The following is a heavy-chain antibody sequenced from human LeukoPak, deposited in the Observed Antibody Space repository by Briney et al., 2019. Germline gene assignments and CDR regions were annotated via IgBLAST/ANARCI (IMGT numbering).Heavy chain of an antibody. CDR3: ATTYYDSSGYYPTYYFDY. Sequence: GGSLRLSCAASGFTFSSYSMNWVRQAPGKGLEWVSSISSSSSYIYYADSVKGRFTISRDNAKSSLYLQMSSLRSEDTAVYYCATTYYDSSGYYPTYYFDYWGQGTLVTVSS. D-gene: IGHD3-22*01. J-gene: IGHJ4*02. V-gene: IGHV3-21*04. CDR1: GFTFSSYS. CDR2: ISSSSSYI.